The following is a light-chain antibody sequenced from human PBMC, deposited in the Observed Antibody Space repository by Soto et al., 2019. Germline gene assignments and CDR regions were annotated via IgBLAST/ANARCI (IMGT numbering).Light chain of an antibody. J-gene: IGKJ1*01. CDR1: ESIDSW. V-gene: IGKV1-5*01. CDR3: QHYNVYPWT. CDR2: AAS. Sequence: DIQMTQSPSTLSASVGDRVTITCRASESIDSWLAWHQQKPGKAPKLLIYAASSLQSGVPSRFSGSGSGTEFTLSISSLQPDDFATYYCQHYNVYPWTFGQGTKVDI.